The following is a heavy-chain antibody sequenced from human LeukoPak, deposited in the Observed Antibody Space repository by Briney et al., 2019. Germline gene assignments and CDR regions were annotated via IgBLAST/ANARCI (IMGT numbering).Heavy chain of an antibody. J-gene: IGHJ3*02. D-gene: IGHD1-1*01. CDR1: GFIVSNNY. CDR3: ARIRERAFDI. Sequence: GGSLILSCAASGFIVSNNYMSWVRQAPGKGLEWVSVFYSGGSTYYADSVKGRFTISRDNSKNTLYLQMNSLRAEDTAVYYCARIRERAFDIWGQGTMVTVSS. CDR2: FYSGGST. V-gene: IGHV3-53*01.